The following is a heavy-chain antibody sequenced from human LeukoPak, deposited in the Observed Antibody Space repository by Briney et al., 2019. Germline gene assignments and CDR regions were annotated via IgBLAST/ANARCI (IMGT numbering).Heavy chain of an antibody. V-gene: IGHV4-38-2*02. CDR2: VYHSGTN. D-gene: IGHD6-13*01. CDR1: GYSIRSVCH. Sequence: KPSETLSLTCSVAGYSIRSVCHWGWIRPPPGKGLEWMGSVYHSGTNFYNPSLKSRVTMSVDTSKSQFSLKLSSVTAPDTAVYYCARVSNSSWASYYYYMDVWGKGTTVTVSS. CDR3: ARVSNSSWASYYYYMDV. J-gene: IGHJ6*03.